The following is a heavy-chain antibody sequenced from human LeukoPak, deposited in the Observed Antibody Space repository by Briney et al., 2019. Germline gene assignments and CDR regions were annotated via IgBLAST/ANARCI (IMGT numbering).Heavy chain of an antibody. CDR1: GFTFSSYG. CDR3: AKDRYSYAFEYSDS. CDR2: ISNDGCKK. J-gene: IGHJ4*02. Sequence: PGGSLRLSCAASGFTFSSYGMHWVRQAPGKGLDWVAVISNDGCKKYYADSVKGRFTISRDNSKNTLSLQVSSLRTEDTAVYYCAKDRYSYAFEYSDSWGQGTLVTVSS. D-gene: IGHD5-18*01. V-gene: IGHV3-30*18.